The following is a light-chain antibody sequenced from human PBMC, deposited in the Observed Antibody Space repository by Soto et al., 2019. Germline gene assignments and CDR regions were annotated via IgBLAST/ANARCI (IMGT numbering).Light chain of an antibody. J-gene: IGLJ1*01. CDR2: EVS. CDR3: SSYAGSNNLYV. V-gene: IGLV2-8*01. CDR1: SSDVGGYNY. Sequence: QSALTQPPSASGSPGQSVTIPCTGTSSDVGGYNYVSWYQQHPGKAPKLMIYEVSKRPSGVTDRFSGSKSGNTASLTVSGLQAKDEADYYCSSYAGSNNLYVFGTGTKLTVL.